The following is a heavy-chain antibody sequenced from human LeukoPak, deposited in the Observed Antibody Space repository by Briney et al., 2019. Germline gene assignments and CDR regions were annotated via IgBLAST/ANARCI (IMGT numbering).Heavy chain of an antibody. CDR1: GFTFSTYW. D-gene: IGHD3-3*01. V-gene: IGHV3-74*03. CDR2: INSDGSTT. CDR3: AGPFGENFDN. J-gene: IGHJ3*02. Sequence: GGSLRLSCAASGFTFSTYWMHWVRQAPGKGLVWVSHINSDGSTTTYADSVKGRFTISRDNAKNTLYLQMNSLRVEDTAVYYCAGPFGENFDNWGRGTMVTVSS.